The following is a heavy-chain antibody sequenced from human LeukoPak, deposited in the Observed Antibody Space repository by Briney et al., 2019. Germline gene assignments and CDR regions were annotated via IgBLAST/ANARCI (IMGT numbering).Heavy chain of an antibody. CDR1: RFTFSSYG. Sequence: GRSLRLSCAASRFTFSSYGMHWVRQTPGKGLEWVAVIWYDGSNKYYADSVKGRFTIPRDNSKNTLYLQMNSLRAEDTAVNYCAKGSDIYDSSGYSNHFDYWRQGTLVTVSS. CDR2: IWYDGSNK. J-gene: IGHJ4*02. D-gene: IGHD3-22*01. V-gene: IGHV3-33*06. CDR3: AKGSDIYDSSGYSNHFDY.